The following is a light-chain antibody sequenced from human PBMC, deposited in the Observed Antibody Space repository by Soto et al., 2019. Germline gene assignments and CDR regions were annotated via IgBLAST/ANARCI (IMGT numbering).Light chain of an antibody. CDR2: DAS. CDR1: QSVSSY. V-gene: IGKV3-11*01. CDR3: QQRSNWWT. Sequence: EIVLTQSPATLPLSPGERATLSCRASQSVSSYLAWYQQKPGQAPRLLIYDASNRATGIPARFSGSGSGTDFTLPIGSLEPEDFAVYYCQQRSNWWTVGQGTKVEIK. J-gene: IGKJ1*01.